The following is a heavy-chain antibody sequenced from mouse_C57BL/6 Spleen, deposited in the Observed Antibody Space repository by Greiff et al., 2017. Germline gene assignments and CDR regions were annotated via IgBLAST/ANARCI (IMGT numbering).Heavy chain of an antibody. CDR2: INYDGSST. V-gene: IGHV5-16*01. D-gene: IGHD1-1*01. J-gene: IGHJ2*01. CDR3: AREALRYFDY. CDR1: GFTFSDYY. Sequence: EVMLVESEGGLVQPGSSMKLSCTASGFTFSDYYMAWVRQVPEKGLEWVANINYDGSSTYYLDSLKSRFIISRDNAKNILYLQMSSLKSEDTATYYCAREALRYFDYWGQGTTLTVSS.